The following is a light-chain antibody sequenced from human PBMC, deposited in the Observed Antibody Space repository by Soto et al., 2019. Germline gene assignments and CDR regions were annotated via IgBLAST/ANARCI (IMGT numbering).Light chain of an antibody. CDR2: KAS. Sequence: DIQMTQYPSTLSASLGDSVTITSKASQSISSWLAWYQQKPGKAPKLLIYKASSLESGVPSRFSGSGSGTEFTLTISSLQPDDFATYYCQQYNSYPYTFGQGTKVDIK. CDR3: QQYNSYPYT. V-gene: IGKV1-5*03. CDR1: QSISSW. J-gene: IGKJ2*01.